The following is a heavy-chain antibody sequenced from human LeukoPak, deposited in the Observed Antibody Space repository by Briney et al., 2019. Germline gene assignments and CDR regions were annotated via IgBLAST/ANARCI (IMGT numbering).Heavy chain of an antibody. V-gene: IGHV3-74*01. Sequence: GESLRLSCAASGFTFSDYWVHWVRQAPGKGLVWVSRINTDGSFTIYADSVQGRFTISRDTAKNTLFLQMNSLRAEDTAVYYCAREAKVGGALQYWGQGILVTVSS. CDR2: INTDGSFT. CDR1: GFTFSDYW. J-gene: IGHJ4*02. CDR3: AREAKVGGALQY. D-gene: IGHD1-26*01.